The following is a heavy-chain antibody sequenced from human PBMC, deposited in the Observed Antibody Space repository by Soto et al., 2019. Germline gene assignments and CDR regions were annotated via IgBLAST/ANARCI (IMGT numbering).Heavy chain of an antibody. J-gene: IGHJ4*02. Sequence: GGALRLSCADSGFTFNRDSMNWVRQARGHGLAWVSSISSTTKYLYYGGSAKGRFTISRDNAKNSLYLEMNSLRAEDTAVYYCARESEDLTSNFDYWGQATLLTASS. V-gene: IGHV3-21*06. CDR3: ARESEDLTSNFDY. CDR1: GFTFNRDS. CDR2: ISSTTKYL.